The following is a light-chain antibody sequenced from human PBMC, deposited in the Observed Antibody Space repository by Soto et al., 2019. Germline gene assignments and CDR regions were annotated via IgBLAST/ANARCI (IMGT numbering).Light chain of an antibody. CDR3: SSYTSSSVV. CDR1: RSDVGGYNY. J-gene: IGLJ2*01. CDR2: DVS. V-gene: IGLV2-14*01. Sequence: QSALTQPASVSGSPGQSITISCTGTRSDVGGYNYVSWYQQHPGKAPKLMIYDVSNRPSGVSNRFSGSKSGNTASLTISGIQAEDEADYYCSSYTSSSVVFGGGTKVTVL.